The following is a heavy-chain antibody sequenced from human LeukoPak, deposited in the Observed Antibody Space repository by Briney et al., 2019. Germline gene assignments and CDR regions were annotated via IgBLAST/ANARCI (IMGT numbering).Heavy chain of an antibody. V-gene: IGHV1-69*13. J-gene: IGHJ4*02. CDR2: IIPIFGTA. CDR3: ARMDTAMVEFDY. Sequence: SVKVSCKASGGTFSSYAISWVRQAPGQGLEWMGGIIPIFGTANYAQKFQGRVTITADESTSTAYMELSSLRSEDTAVYYCARMDTAMVEFDYWGQGTLVTVSS. D-gene: IGHD5-18*01. CDR1: GGTFSSYA.